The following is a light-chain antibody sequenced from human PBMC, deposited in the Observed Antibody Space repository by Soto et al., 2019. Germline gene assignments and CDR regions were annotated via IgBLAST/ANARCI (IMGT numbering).Light chain of an antibody. CDR3: QQSYSTSALT. V-gene: IGKV1-39*01. CDR2: AAS. J-gene: IGKJ4*01. CDR1: QSISNY. Sequence: DIPMTQSPSSLSASVGDRVTITCRASQSISNYLNWYQQGPGKAPKLLIYAASSLQSGVPSRFRGSGSGTHFTLTITSLQPEDFATYYCQQSYSTSALTFGGGTRVEIK.